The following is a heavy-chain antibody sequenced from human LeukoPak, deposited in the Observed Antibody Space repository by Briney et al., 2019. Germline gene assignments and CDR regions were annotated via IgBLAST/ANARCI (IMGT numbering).Heavy chain of an antibody. J-gene: IGHJ6*03. CDR3: ARLGSGYEMSEWELNYYYYYMDV. Sequence: SETLSLTCTVSGGSISSGSYYWSWIRQPAGKGLEWIGRIYTSGSTSYNPSLKSRVTISVDTSKNQFSLKLSSVTAADTAVYYCARLGSGYEMSEWELNYYYYYMDVWGKGTTVTVSS. D-gene: IGHD1-26*01. V-gene: IGHV4-61*02. CDR1: GGSISSGSYY. CDR2: IYTSGST.